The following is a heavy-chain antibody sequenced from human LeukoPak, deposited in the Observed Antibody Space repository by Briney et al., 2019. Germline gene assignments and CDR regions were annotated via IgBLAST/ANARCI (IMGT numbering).Heavy chain of an antibody. J-gene: IGHJ4*02. CDR1: GFTFDDYA. V-gene: IGHV3-9*01. CDR2: ISWNSGSI. CDR3: AKDFVAVAGTDTTFDY. D-gene: IGHD6-19*01. Sequence: GGSLRLSCAASGFTFDDYAMHWVRQAPGKGLEWVSGISWNSGSIGYADSVKGRFTISRDNAKNSLYLQMNSLRAEDTALYYCAKDFVAVAGTDTTFDYWGQGTLVTVSS.